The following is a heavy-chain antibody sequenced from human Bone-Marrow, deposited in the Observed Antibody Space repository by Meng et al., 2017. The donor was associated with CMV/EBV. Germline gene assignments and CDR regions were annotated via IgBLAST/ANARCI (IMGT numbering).Heavy chain of an antibody. CDR2: ISRSGSTI. J-gene: IGHJ3*02. CDR1: GFTFSDYY. Sequence: GESLKISRAVSGFTFSDYYMSWIRQAPGKGLEWVSYISRSGSTIYYADSVKGRFTISRDNAKNSLYLQMNSLRAEDTAVYYCAREGTADDAFDIWGQGTMVTVSS. CDR3: AREGTADDAFDI. D-gene: IGHD1/OR15-1a*01. V-gene: IGHV3-11*04.